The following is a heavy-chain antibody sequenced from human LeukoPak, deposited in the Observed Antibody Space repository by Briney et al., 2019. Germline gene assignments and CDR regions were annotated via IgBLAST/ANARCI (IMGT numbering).Heavy chain of an antibody. CDR1: GFTFSSYW. J-gene: IGHJ4*02. V-gene: IGHV3-23*01. CDR3: ARSLRSPRYCIDDTCYFDY. Sequence: GGSLRLSCAASGFTFSSYWMSWVRQAPGKGLEWVSGISGLGDNTYYVDSVKGRFTISRDNAKNTQYLQINSLRVEDTAVYYCARSLRSPRYCIDDTCYFDYWGQGTLVTVSS. CDR2: ISGLGDNT. D-gene: IGHD2-15*01.